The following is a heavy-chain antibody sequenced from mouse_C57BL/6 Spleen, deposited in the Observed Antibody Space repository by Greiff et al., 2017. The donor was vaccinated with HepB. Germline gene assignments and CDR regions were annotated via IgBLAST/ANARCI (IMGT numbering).Heavy chain of an antibody. CDR1: GYSFTGYY. J-gene: IGHJ3*01. CDR2: ITPSTGGT. CDR3: ARSMDYDAGFAY. D-gene: IGHD2-4*01. Sequence: VQLQQSGPELVKPGASVKISCKASGYSFTGYYMNWVKQSPEKSLEWIGEITPSTGGTTYNQKFKAKATLTVDKSSSTAYMQLKSLTSEDSAVYYCARSMDYDAGFAYWGQGTLVTVSA. V-gene: IGHV1-42*01.